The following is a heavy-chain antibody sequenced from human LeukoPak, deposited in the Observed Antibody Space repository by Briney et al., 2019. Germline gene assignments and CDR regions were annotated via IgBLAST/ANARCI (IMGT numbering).Heavy chain of an antibody. D-gene: IGHD3-3*01. CDR3: ARDLDFWSGYYTAERAFDY. J-gene: IGHJ4*02. CDR2: INHSGST. CDR1: GGSFSGYY. Sequence: SETLSLTCAVYGGSFSGYYWSWIRQPPGKGLEWIGEINHSGSTNYNPSLKSRVTISVDTSKNQFSLKLSSVTAADTAVYYRARDLDFWSGYYTAERAFDYWGQGTLVTVSP. V-gene: IGHV4-34*01.